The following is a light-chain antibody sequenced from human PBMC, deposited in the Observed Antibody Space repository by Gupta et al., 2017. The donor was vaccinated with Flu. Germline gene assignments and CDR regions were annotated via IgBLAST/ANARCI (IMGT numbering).Light chain of an antibody. V-gene: IGKV1-39*01. CDR1: QNIYTF. CDR3: QQSVSTPIT. CDR2: AAS. J-gene: IGKJ4*01. Sequence: DIQMTQSPSSLSASVADRVTITCRASQNIYTFLNWYQQKPGKAPKVLIYAASTLQSGVPSRFSGSGSGTDFTLTITRLQPEDFATYYCQQSVSTPITFGGGTKVDI.